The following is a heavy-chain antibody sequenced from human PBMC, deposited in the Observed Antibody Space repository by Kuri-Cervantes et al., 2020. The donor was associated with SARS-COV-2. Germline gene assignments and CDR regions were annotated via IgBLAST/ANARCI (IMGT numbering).Heavy chain of an antibody. D-gene: IGHD4-17*01. CDR3: ARDPDYGDYEIFDY. Sequence: SLKISCAASGFTFDDYAMHWVRQAPGKGLEWVSGISWNSGSIGYADSVKGRFTISRDNAKNTLYLQMNSLRAEDTAVYYCARDPDYGDYEIFDYWGQGTLVTVSS. CDR2: ISWNSGSI. CDR1: GFTFDDYA. J-gene: IGHJ4*02. V-gene: IGHV3-9*01.